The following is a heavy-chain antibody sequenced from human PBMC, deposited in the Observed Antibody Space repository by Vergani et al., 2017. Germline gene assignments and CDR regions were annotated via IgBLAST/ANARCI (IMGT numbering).Heavy chain of an antibody. CDR3: ARHGGSGNLDHLFDS. Sequence: QVQLQESGPGLVKPSETLSLTCTVSNYSISRGYFWGWIRRPPGKGLEWIASFHHTGMTYNNPSLKSRVTISVDTSKNLISLMLNSVTAADTALYYGARHGGSGNLDHLFDSWGQGTLVTVSS. CDR1: NYSISRGYF. V-gene: IGHV4-38-2*02. D-gene: IGHD3-10*01. J-gene: IGHJ4*02. CDR2: FHHTGMT.